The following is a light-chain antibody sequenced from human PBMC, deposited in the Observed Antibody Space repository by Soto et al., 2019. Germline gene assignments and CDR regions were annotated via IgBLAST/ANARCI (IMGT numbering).Light chain of an antibody. CDR2: GAS. CDR3: QQYNNWPWT. J-gene: IGKJ1*01. CDR1: QSISDT. V-gene: IGKV3-15*01. Sequence: EIVLTQSPGTLSLSPGERATLSCRASQSISDTLAWYQQKPGQAPRLLIHGASTRAPGFPARFSGGGSGTEFTLTISSLQSEDFAVYYCQQYNNWPWTFGQGTKVDIK.